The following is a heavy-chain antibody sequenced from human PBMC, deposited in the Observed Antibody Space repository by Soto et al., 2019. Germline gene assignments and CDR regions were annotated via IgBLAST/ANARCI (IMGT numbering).Heavy chain of an antibody. CDR2: VFHGGNS. D-gene: IGHD6-13*01. Sequence: QVHLQESGPGLVKPSGTLSLTCVVTGGSINSSDWWNWVRQPPGKGLEWIGEVFHGGNSIYNPSLRSRVTILIDKSKSQLSLELSSVTAADTAVYYCARDHQYGSSWSFDYWGQGILVTVS. CDR3: ARDHQYGSSWSFDY. V-gene: IGHV4-4*02. CDR1: GGSINSSDW. J-gene: IGHJ4*02.